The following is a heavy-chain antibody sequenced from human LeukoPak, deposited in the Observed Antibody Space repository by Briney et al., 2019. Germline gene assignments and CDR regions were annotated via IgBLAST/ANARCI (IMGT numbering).Heavy chain of an antibody. CDR3: AREEGVGGAFDI. CDR2: ISYDGSNK. D-gene: IGHD1-26*01. V-gene: IGHV3-30-3*01. Sequence: PGGSLRLSCAASGFTFSSYAMHWVRQAPGKGLEWVAVISYDGSNKYYADSVKGRFTISRDNSKNTLYLQMNSLRAEDTAVYYCAREEGVGGAFDIWGQGTIVTVSS. CDR1: GFTFSSYA. J-gene: IGHJ3*02.